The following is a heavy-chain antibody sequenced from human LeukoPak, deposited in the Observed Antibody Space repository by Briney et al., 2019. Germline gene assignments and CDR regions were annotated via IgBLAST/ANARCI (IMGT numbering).Heavy chain of an antibody. J-gene: IGHJ6*03. CDR2: INHSGST. Sequence: QSSETLSLTCAVYGGSFSGYYWSWIRQPPGKGLEWIGEINHSGSTNYNPSLKSRVTISVDTSKNQFSLKLSSVTAADTAVYYCARASITIFGVVLYYYYMDVWGKGTTVTVSS. CDR3: ARASITIFGVVLYYYYMDV. D-gene: IGHD3-3*01. CDR1: GGSFSGYY. V-gene: IGHV4-34*01.